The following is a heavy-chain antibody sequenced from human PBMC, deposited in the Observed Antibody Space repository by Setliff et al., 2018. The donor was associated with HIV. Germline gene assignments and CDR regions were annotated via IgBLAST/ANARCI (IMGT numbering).Heavy chain of an antibody. V-gene: IGHV4-59*12. CDR3: SRRGRQYGPQAH. Sequence: SETLSLTCIVSGDSITTYYWSWIRQSPAKGLEWIGYIHSSGSTKYNPSLKSRVIISLDTANYQFSLKMTFVTAADTAVYYCSRRGRQYGPQAHWGQGTLVTVSS. J-gene: IGHJ1*01. D-gene: IGHD4-4*01. CDR2: IHSSGST. CDR1: GDSITTYY.